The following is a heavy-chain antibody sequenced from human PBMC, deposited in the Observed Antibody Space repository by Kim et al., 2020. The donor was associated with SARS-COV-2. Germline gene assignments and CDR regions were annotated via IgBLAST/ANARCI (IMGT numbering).Heavy chain of an antibody. Sequence: ASVKVSCKASGYTFTSYYMHWVRQAPGQGLEWMGIINPSGGSTSYAQKFQGRVTMTRDTSTSTVYMELSSLRSEDTAVYYCARLGGEMATIEGMDVWGQGTTVTVSS. D-gene: IGHD3-16*01. CDR2: INPSGGST. J-gene: IGHJ6*02. CDR1: GYTFTSYY. V-gene: IGHV1-46*01. CDR3: ARLGGEMATIEGMDV.